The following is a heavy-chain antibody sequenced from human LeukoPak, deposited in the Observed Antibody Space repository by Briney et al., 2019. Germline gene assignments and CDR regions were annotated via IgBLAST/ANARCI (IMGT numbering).Heavy chain of an antibody. Sequence: GGSLRLSCAASGFTVSDNYMSWVRQAPGKGLEWVSVVYSGDNTYYADSVKGRFTISRDDSKNTLFLQMNNLRAEDTAVYYCAIDRKSTMVTTGAWGQGTLVTVSS. J-gene: IGHJ5*02. D-gene: IGHD4-17*01. CDR2: VYSGDNT. CDR1: GFTVSDNY. V-gene: IGHV3-53*01. CDR3: AIDRKSTMVTTGA.